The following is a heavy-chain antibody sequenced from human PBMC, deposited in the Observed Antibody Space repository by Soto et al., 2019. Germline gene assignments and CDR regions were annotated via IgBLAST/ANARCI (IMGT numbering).Heavy chain of an antibody. D-gene: IGHD3-22*01. CDR1: GFTFNIYA. CDR3: AKDRYLDHDSRGYLFDN. CDR2: ISRYGDIT. V-gene: IGHV3-23*01. J-gene: IGHJ4*02. Sequence: GGSLRLSCAASGFTFNIYAMTWVRQAPGRGLEWVSAISRYGDITYYADSVEGRFSISRDNSKNTLYLQMNSLRAEDTAVYYCAKDRYLDHDSRGYLFDNWGQGTLVTVSS.